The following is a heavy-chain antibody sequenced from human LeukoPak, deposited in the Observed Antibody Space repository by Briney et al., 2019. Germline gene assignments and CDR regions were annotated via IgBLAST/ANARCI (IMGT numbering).Heavy chain of an antibody. CDR3: AREGYSYGPGFDY. Sequence: SETLSLTCAVYGGSFSGYYWSWIRQPPGKGLEWIGEINHSGSTNYNPPLKSRVTISVDTSKNQFSLKLSSVTAADTAVYYCAREGYSYGPGFDYWGQGTLVTVSS. V-gene: IGHV4-34*01. CDR1: GGSFSGYY. CDR2: INHSGST. J-gene: IGHJ4*02. D-gene: IGHD5-18*01.